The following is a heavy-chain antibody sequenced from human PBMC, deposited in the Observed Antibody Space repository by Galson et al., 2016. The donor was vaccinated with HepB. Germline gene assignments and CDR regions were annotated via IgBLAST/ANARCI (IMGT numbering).Heavy chain of an antibody. J-gene: IGHJ4*02. D-gene: IGHD3-22*01. CDR3: ARGDSGSADY. Sequence: TLSLTCTVSGGSISSGGYSWNWIRQPPGKGLEWLGYMYHSGNTFYSPSLKSRVTISMDRSKNQVSLKLRSVTAADTAVYYCARGDSGSADYWGQGTLVTVSS. CDR1: GGSISSGGYS. CDR2: MYHSGNT. V-gene: IGHV4-30-2*01.